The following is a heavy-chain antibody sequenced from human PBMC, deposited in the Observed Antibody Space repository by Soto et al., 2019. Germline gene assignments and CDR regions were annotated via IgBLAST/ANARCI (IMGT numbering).Heavy chain of an antibody. CDR2: ISSSSSTI. CDR1: GCTFSSYS. V-gene: IGHV3-48*02. Sequence: EVQLVESGGGLVQPGGSLRLSCAASGCTFSSYSMNWVRQAPGKGLEWVSYISSSSSTIYYADSVKGRFTISRDNAKNSLYLQMNSLRDEDTAVYYCARAYTVTTWYDYYYGMDVWGQGTTVTVSS. D-gene: IGHD4-4*01. CDR3: ARAYTVTTWYDYYYGMDV. J-gene: IGHJ6*02.